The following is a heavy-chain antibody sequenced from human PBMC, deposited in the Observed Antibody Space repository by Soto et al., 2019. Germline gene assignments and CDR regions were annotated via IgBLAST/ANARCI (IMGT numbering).Heavy chain of an antibody. CDR2: ISYDGSNK. CDR1: GFTFSSYA. V-gene: IGHV3-30-3*01. D-gene: IGHD3-3*01. CDR3: AKDSDFFNGIHFDS. Sequence: GGSLRLSCAASGFTFSSYAMHWVRQAPGKGLEWVAVISYDGSNKYYADSVKGRFTISRDNSKNTLHLQMNSLRAEDTAVYYCAKDSDFFNGIHFDSWGQGTLVTVSS. J-gene: IGHJ4*02.